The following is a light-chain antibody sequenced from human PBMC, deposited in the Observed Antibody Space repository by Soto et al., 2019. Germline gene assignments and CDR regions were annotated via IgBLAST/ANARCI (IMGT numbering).Light chain of an antibody. J-gene: IGKJ4*01. CDR2: DAS. CDR1: QSVSSY. V-gene: IGKV3-11*01. CDR3: QPRSNWPRELT. Sequence: EIVLTQSPATLSLSPGERATLSCRASQSVSSYLAWYQQKPGQAPRLLIYDASNRATGIPARFSGSGSGTDFTLTISSLEPEDFAVYYCQPRSNWPRELTFGGGTKVEIK.